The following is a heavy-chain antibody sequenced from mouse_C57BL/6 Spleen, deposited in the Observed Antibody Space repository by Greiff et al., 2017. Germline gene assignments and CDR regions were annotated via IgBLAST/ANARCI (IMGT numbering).Heavy chain of an antibody. CDR1: GYTFTSYW. V-gene: IGHV1-72*01. J-gene: IGHJ4*01. Sequence: VQLQQPGAELVKPGASVKLSCKDSGYTFTSYWMHWVKQRPGRGLEWIGRIDPNSGGTKYNEKFKSKATLTVDKPSSTAYMQLSSLTSEDSAVYYCARYYGSSYYYAMDYWGQGTSVTVSS. CDR3: ARYYGSSYYYAMDY. D-gene: IGHD1-1*01. CDR2: IDPNSGGT.